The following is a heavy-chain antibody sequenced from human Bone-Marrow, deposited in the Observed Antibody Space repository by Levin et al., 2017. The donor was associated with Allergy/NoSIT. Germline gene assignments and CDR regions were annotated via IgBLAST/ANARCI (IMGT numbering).Heavy chain of an antibody. CDR3: ARDPLGSGWPRDAFDI. V-gene: IGHV3-21*01. Sequence: PGESLKISCAASGFTFSSYSMNWVRQAPGKGLEWVSSISSSSSYIYYADSVKGRFTISRDNAKNSLYLQMNSLRAEDTAVYYCARDPLGSGWPRDAFDIWGQGTMVTVSS. D-gene: IGHD6-19*01. CDR1: GFTFSSYS. J-gene: IGHJ3*02. CDR2: ISSSSSYI.